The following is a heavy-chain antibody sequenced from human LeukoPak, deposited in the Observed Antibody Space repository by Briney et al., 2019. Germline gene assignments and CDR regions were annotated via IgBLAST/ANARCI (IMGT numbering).Heavy chain of an antibody. CDR2: IYYSGST. Sequence: SETLSLTCTVSGGSISSSSYYWGWIRQPPGKGLEWIGSIYYSGSTYYNPSLKSRVTISVDTSKNQFSLRLSSVTAADTAVYYCAREGYGMDVWGQGTTVTVSS. J-gene: IGHJ6*02. CDR3: AREGYGMDV. V-gene: IGHV4-39*07. CDR1: GGSISSSSYY.